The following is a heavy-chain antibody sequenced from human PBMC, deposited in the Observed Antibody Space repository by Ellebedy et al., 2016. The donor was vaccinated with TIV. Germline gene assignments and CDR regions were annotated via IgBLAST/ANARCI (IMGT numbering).Heavy chain of an antibody. CDR3: ARYPPMSGYNYGYNDY. CDR2: ITPYIGKT. V-gene: IGHV1-18*01. CDR1: SYTFTRYG. D-gene: IGHD5-18*01. Sequence: ASVKVSXKASSYTFTRYGISWVRQAPGQGLEWMGWITPYIGKTNYAQELQGRVTMTTDTSTSTAYMELRSLRSDDTAVYYCARYPPMSGYNYGYNDYWGQGTLVTVSS. J-gene: IGHJ4*02.